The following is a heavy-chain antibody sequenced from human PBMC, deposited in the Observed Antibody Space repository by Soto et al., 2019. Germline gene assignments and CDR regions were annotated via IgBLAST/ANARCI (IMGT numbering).Heavy chain of an antibody. Sequence: PGGSLRLSCAASGFTFSSYAMSWVRQAPGKGLEWISAISGSGGSTYYADSVKGRFTISRDNSKNTLYLQMNSLRAEDTAVYYCAKGSLYGSGSFVGYFDYWAQGTLVTVSS. CDR3: AKGSLYGSGSFVGYFDY. J-gene: IGHJ4*02. CDR2: ISGSGGST. CDR1: GFTFSSYA. V-gene: IGHV3-23*01. D-gene: IGHD3-10*01.